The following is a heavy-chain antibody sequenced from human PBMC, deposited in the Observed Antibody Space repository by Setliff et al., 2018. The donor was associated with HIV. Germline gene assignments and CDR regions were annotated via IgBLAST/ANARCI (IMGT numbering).Heavy chain of an antibody. J-gene: IGHJ5*02. CDR3: ARERDSSGYQFDP. D-gene: IGHD3-22*01. V-gene: IGHV1-2*02. CDR2: INPNSGGT. Sequence: ASVKVSCKASGYTFTGYYMHWVRQAPGQGLEWMGWINPNSGGTNYAQRFQGRVTMTRDTSISTAYMELSRLRSEDMVVYYCARERDSSGYQFDPWGQGTLVTVSS. CDR1: GYTFTGYY.